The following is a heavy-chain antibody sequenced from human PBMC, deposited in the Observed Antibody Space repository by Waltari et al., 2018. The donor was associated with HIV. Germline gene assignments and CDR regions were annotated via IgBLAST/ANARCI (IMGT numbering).Heavy chain of an antibody. CDR2: IKEDGSET. D-gene: IGHD3-9*01. Sequence: VHLVESGGDLVQPGGSLRLSCAASGFPFNTYWMSWVRQAPGRGLEWLATIKEDGSETYYVDSVRGRFTISRDNTKNSLYLQMNSLRAEDTAVYYCAKASHSLTNDMWGQGTLVTVSS. V-gene: IGHV3-7*01. CDR1: GFPFNTYW. J-gene: IGHJ4*02. CDR3: AKASHSLTNDM.